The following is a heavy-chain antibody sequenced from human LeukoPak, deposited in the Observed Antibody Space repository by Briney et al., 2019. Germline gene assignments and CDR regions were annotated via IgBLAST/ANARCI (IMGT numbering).Heavy chain of an antibody. CDR3: ARGDYDILTGYPKRRFDP. V-gene: IGHV1-69*13. J-gene: IGHJ5*02. Sequence: GASVKVSCKASGYSFSNYAMNWVRQAPGQGLEWMGGIIPIFGTANYAQKFQGRVTITADESTSTAYMELSSLRSEDTAVYYCARGDYDILTGYPKRRFDPWGQGTLVTVSS. CDR1: GYSFSNYA. D-gene: IGHD3-9*01. CDR2: IIPIFGTA.